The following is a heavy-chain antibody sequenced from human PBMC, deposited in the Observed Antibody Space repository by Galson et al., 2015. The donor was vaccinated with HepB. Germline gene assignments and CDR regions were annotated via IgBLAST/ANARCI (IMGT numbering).Heavy chain of an antibody. CDR3: ANKPTSSGWAHFDY. Sequence: SLRLSCAASGFTFSSYAMSWVRQAPGKGLEWVSAISGSGGSTYYADSVKGRFTISRDNSKNTLYLQMNSLRAEDTAVYYCANKPTSSGWAHFDYWGQGTLVTVSS. D-gene: IGHD6-19*01. CDR2: ISGSGGST. V-gene: IGHV3-23*01. CDR1: GFTFSSYA. J-gene: IGHJ4*02.